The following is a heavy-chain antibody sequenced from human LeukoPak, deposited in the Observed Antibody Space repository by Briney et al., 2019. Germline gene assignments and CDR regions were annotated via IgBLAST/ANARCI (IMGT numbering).Heavy chain of an antibody. J-gene: IGHJ4*02. V-gene: IGHV3-23*01. CDR2: ISGSGGAT. CDR3: ARSGLNRFDS. Sequence: GGTLRLSCSASGFTFSTFGMSWVRQAPGKGLEWVSAISGSGGATYYADSVKGRFTISRDNSKNTLYLQMYSLRAEDTAEYYCARSGLNRFDSWGQGTLVTVSS. CDR1: GFTFSTFG. D-gene: IGHD2-15*01.